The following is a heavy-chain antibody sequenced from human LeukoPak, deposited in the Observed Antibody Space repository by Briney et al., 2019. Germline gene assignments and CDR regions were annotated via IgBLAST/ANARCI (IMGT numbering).Heavy chain of an antibody. Sequence: PSETLSLTCTASGGSISSYYWSWVRQPAGKGLEWIGRLYTSGSTNYNPSPKSRVTMSVDTSKNQFSLKLTSMTAADTAVYYCARGGSSGYYYGWGQGTLVTVSS. D-gene: IGHD3-22*01. V-gene: IGHV4-4*07. J-gene: IGHJ4*02. CDR3: ARGGSSGYYYG. CDR2: LYTSGST. CDR1: GGSISSYY.